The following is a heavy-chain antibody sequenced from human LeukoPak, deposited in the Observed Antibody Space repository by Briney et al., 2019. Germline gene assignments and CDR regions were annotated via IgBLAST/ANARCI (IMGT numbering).Heavy chain of an antibody. J-gene: IGHJ4*02. CDR1: GFTFSSYW. V-gene: IGHV3-7*03. CDR2: IKQDGSEK. D-gene: IGHD3-10*01. CDR3: LYGSGFDY. Sequence: GGSLRLSCAASGFTFSSYWMSWVRQAPGKGLEWVANIKQDGSEKYYVDSVKGRFTISRDNSKNTLYLQMNSLRAEDTAVYYCLYGSGFDYWGQGTLVTVSS.